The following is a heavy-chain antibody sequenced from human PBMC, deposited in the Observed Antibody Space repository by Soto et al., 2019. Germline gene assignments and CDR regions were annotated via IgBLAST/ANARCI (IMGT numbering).Heavy chain of an antibody. V-gene: IGHV3-30*18. J-gene: IGHJ6*02. Sequence: QVQLVESGGGVVQPGRSLRLSCAASGFTFSSYGMHWVRQAPGKGLEWVAVISYDGSNKYYADSVKGRFTISRDNSKNKLYLQMNSLRAEDTAVYYCAKDLLGPGRPYGMDVWGQGTTVTVSS. CDR2: ISYDGSNK. D-gene: IGHD7-27*01. CDR3: AKDLLGPGRPYGMDV. CDR1: GFTFSSYG.